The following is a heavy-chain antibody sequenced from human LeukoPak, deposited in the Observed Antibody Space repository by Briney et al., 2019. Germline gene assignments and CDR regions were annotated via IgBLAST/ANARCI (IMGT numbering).Heavy chain of an antibody. CDR3: TRDLDYSSWNYGMDV. CDR1: GLTLSTYW. D-gene: IGHD6-13*01. J-gene: IGHJ6*02. CDR2: IKSDGSTT. V-gene: IGHV3-74*01. Sequence: PGGSLRLSCAASGLTLSTYWMHWVRQPPGKGLVWVSRIKSDGSTTSYVDSVKGRFTISRDNAKNTLYLQMNSLRAEDTAVYYCTRDLDYSSWNYGMDVWGQGTTVIVSS.